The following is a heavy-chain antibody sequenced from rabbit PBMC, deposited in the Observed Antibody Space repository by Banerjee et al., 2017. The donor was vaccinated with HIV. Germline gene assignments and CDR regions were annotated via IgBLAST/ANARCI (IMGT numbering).Heavy chain of an antibody. CDR2: IYPDYDST. D-gene: IGHD2-1*01. CDR1: GFDFSSSG. J-gene: IGHJ4*01. V-gene: IGHV1S47*01. Sequence: EESGGDLVKPGASLKLSCKASGFDFSSSGISWVRQAPGKGLEWIAYIYPDYDSTDYASWVNGRFTISFDNAQNTVFLQMTSLTAADTATYFCAREGYDDYGDWEGFGLWGPGTLVTVS. CDR3: AREGYDDYGDWEGFGL.